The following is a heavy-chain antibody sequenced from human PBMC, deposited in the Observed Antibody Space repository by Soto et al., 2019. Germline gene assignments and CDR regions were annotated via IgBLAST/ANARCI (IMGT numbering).Heavy chain of an antibody. Sequence: PGGSLRLSCATSGLTFSNYARSWVRQEPGGGLEWVSSMSGSSSTTYYADSVRGRFTISRDRSKNTLYLQMSSLRAEDTALYYCAKNQERELPRVIDFWGQGTLVTVYS. CDR3: AKNQERELPRVIDF. V-gene: IGHV3-23*01. D-gene: IGHD1-7*01. J-gene: IGHJ4*02. CDR1: GLTFSNYA. CDR2: MSGSSSTT.